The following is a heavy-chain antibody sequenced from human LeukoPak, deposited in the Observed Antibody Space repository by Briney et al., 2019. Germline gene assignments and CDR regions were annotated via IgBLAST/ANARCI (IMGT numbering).Heavy chain of an antibody. Sequence: GGSLRLSCAGSGFTFSQYEMNWVPQAQGKGLEWISYISTSSTTIYYADSVKGRFTISSDDAKNSLYLQMNSLRAEDTAVYYCARDEGSWNYEYWGQGTLVTVSS. J-gene: IGHJ4*02. CDR2: ISTSSTTI. V-gene: IGHV3-48*03. CDR1: GFTFSQYE. CDR3: ARDEGSWNYEY. D-gene: IGHD1-7*01.